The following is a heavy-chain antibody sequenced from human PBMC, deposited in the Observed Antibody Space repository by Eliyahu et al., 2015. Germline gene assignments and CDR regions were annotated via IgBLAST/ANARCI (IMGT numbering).Heavy chain of an antibody. CDR3: ARGGYPARWWARGYSYGTAFDY. V-gene: IGHV4-34*01. CDR1: GGSFSGYY. D-gene: IGHD5-18*01. J-gene: IGHJ4*02. CDR2: INHSGST. Sequence: QVQLQQWGAGLLKPSETLSLTCAVYGGSFSGYYWSWIRQPPGKGLEWIGEINHSGSTNYNPSLKSRVTISVDTSKNQFSLKLSSVTAADTAVYYCARGGYPARWWARGYSYGTAFDYWGQGTLVTVSS.